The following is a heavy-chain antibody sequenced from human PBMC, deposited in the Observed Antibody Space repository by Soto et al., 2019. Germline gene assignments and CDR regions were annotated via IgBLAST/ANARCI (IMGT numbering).Heavy chain of an antibody. Sequence: GASVKVSCKASGYTFMHWVRQAPGQGLEWMGIINPSGGSTSYAQKFQGRVTMTRDTSTSTVYMELSSLRSEDTAVYYCARDRDGYNGAFDYWDQGTLVTVSS. CDR3: ARDRDGYNGAFDY. CDR2: INPSGGST. J-gene: IGHJ4*02. V-gene: IGHV1-46*03. CDR1: GYTF. D-gene: IGHD5-12*01.